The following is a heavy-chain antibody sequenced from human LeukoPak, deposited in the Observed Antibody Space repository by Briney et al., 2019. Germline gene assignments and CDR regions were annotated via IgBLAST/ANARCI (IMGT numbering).Heavy chain of an antibody. Sequence: LTGGSLRLSCEASGFTFSTYEMNWVRQTPGKGLEWVSCIGSSGSTIYYADSVKGRFTISRDNGKNSLYLHMNSLRAEDTAVYYCARSLLGQWLVRRSLDYWGQGTLVTVSS. D-gene: IGHD6-19*01. J-gene: IGHJ4*02. V-gene: IGHV3-48*03. CDR1: GFTFSTYE. CDR3: ARSLLGQWLVRRSLDY. CDR2: IGSSGSTI.